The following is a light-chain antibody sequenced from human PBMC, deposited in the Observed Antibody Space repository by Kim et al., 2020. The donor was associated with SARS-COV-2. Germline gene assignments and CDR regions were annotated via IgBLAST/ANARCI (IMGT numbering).Light chain of an antibody. V-gene: IGKV3-20*01. CDR1: QSVSSSY. CDR3: QQYGSSPWT. Sequence: PGERATLSCRASQSVSSSYLAWYQQKPVQAPRLLIYGASSRATGIPDRFSGSGSGTDFTLTISRLEPEDFAVYYCQQYGSSPWTFGQGTKVDIK. J-gene: IGKJ1*01. CDR2: GAS.